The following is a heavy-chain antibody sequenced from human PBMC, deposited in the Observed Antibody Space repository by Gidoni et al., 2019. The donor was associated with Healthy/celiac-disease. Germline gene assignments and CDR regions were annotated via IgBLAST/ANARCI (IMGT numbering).Heavy chain of an antibody. V-gene: IGHV4-39*01. CDR3: ARAFRDILTGYLNYFDY. D-gene: IGHD3-9*01. CDR1: GGSISSSSYY. Sequence: QLQLQESGPGLVKPSETLSLTCTVSGGSISSSSYYWGWIRQPPGKGLEWIGSIYYSGSTCYNPSLKSRVTISVDTSKNQFSLKLSSVTAADTAVYYCARAFRDILTGYLNYFDYWGQGTLVTVSS. CDR2: IYYSGST. J-gene: IGHJ4*02.